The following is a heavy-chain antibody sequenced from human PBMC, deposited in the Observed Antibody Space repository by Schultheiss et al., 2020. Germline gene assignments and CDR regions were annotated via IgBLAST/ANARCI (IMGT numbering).Heavy chain of an antibody. CDR2: INSDGSST. V-gene: IGHV3-74*01. CDR3: ARDQPDSSGWMSFDY. Sequence: GGSLRLSCAASGFTFSDYYMSWIRQAPGKGLEWVSRINSDGSSTSYADSVKGRFTISRDNSKNTLYLQMNSLRAEDTAVYYCARDQPDSSGWMSFDYWGQGTLVTVSS. CDR1: GFTFSDYY. D-gene: IGHD6-19*01. J-gene: IGHJ4*02.